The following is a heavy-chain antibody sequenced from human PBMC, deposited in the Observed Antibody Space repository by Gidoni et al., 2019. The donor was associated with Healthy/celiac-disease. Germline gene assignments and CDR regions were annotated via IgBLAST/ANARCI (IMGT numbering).Heavy chain of an antibody. V-gene: IGHV3-11*06. J-gene: IGHJ6*02. D-gene: IGHD3-22*01. CDR2: ISSSSSYT. CDR1: GFTFSDYY. CDR3: ARGDSSGYFSYYGMDV. Sequence: QVQLVESGGGLVKPGGSLRLSCAASGFTFSDYYMSWIRQAPGKGLEWVSYISSSSSYTNYADSVKGRFTISRDNAKNSLYLQMNSLRAEDTAVYYCARGDSSGYFSYYGMDVWGQGTTVTVSS.